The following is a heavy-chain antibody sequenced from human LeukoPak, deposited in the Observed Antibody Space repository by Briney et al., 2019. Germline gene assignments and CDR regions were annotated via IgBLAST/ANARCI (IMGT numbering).Heavy chain of an antibody. CDR3: AKDGGYYDFWSGSDY. J-gene: IGHJ4*02. Sequence: GGSLRLSCAASGFTFSSYAMSWVRQAPGKGLEWISAISGSGGSTYYADSVKGRFTISRDNSKNTLYLQMNSLRAEDTAVYYCAKDGGYYDFWSGSDYWGQGTLVTVSS. CDR1: GFTFSSYA. V-gene: IGHV3-23*01. CDR2: ISGSGGST. D-gene: IGHD3-3*01.